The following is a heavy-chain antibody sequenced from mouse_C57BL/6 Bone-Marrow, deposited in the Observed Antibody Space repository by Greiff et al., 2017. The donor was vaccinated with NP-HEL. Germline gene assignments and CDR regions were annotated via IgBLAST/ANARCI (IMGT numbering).Heavy chain of an antibody. CDR2: IDPSDSYT. CDR3: ARGGSCYYGRTWGAD. CDR1: GYTFTSYW. J-gene: IGHJ3*01. V-gene: IGHV1-69*01. D-gene: IGHD1-1*01. Sequence: QVQLQQPGAELVMPGASVKLSCKASGYTFTSYWMHWVKQRPGQGLEWIGEIDPSDSYTNYNQKFKGKSTLTVDKSSSTAYMQLSSLTSEDSADYYCARGGSCYYGRTWGADWGQGTLVTVSA.